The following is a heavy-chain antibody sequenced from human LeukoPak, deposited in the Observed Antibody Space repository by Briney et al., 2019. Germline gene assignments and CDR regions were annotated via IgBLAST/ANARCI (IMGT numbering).Heavy chain of an antibody. Sequence: GGSLRLSCAASGFTFSSYEMNWVRQAPGKGLEWVSYISSGSTIYYADSVNGRFTISRDNAKNSLYLQMNSLRAEDTAVYYCARVGYSSGWSPGRNNWFDPWGQGTLVTVSS. CDR2: ISSGSTI. CDR3: ARVGYSSGWSPGRNNWFDP. V-gene: IGHV3-48*03. J-gene: IGHJ5*02. CDR1: GFTFSSYE. D-gene: IGHD6-19*01.